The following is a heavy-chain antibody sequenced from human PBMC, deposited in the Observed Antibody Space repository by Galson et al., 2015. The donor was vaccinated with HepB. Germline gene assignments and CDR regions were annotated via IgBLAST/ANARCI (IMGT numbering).Heavy chain of an antibody. V-gene: IGHV3-7*03. CDR1: GFTFSSYW. J-gene: IGHJ3*02. CDR3: ARKYYYGSEDAFDI. CDR2: IKQDGSEK. Sequence: SLRLSCAASGFTFSSYWMSWVRQAPGKGLEWVANIKQDGSEKYYVDSVKGRFTISRDNAKNSLYLQMNSLRAEDTAVYYCARKYYYGSEDAFDIWGQGTMVTVSS. D-gene: IGHD3-10*01.